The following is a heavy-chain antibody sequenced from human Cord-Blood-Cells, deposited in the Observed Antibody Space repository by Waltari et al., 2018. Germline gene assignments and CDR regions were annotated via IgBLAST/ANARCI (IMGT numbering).Heavy chain of an antibody. J-gene: IGHJ3*02. CDR3: TTEGGGYCSSTSCYDAFDI. CDR2: IKSKTGGGKT. D-gene: IGHD2-2*01. Sequence: EVQLVESGGGLVKPGGSLRLSCAASGFTFSNAWMSWVRQAPGKGLEWVGRIKSKTGGGKTEHAAPGKGRFTISRADSKNTLYLQMNSLKTEDTAVYYCTTEGGGYCSSTSCYDAFDIWGQGTMVTVSS. V-gene: IGHV3-15*01. CDR1: GFTFSNAW.